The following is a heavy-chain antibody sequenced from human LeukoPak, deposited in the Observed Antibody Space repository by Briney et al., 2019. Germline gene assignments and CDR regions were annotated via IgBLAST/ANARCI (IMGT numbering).Heavy chain of an antibody. V-gene: IGHV5-51*01. CDR1: GYSFTSYW. Sequence: GESLRISCKGSGYSFTSYWIGWVRPMPGKGLEWMGIIYPGDSDTRYSPSFQGQVTTSADKSISTAYLQWSSLKASDTALYYCARRPPYSSSHIDYWGQGTLVTVSS. CDR2: IYPGDSDT. J-gene: IGHJ4*02. CDR3: ARRPPYSSSHIDY. D-gene: IGHD6-6*01.